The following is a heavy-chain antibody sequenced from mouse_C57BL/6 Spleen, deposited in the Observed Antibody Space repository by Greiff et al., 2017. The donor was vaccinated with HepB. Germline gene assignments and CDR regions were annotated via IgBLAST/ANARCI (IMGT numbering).Heavy chain of an antibody. D-gene: IGHD1-1*01. CDR3: TSGPPYFYGSSYDWYFDV. CDR1: GFTFSSYA. V-gene: IGHV5-9-1*02. CDR2: ISSGGDYI. J-gene: IGHJ1*03. Sequence: DVKLVESGEGLVKPGGSLKLSCAASGFTFSSYAMSWVRQTPEKRLEWVAYISSGGDYIYYAETVKGRFTISRDNARNTLYLQMSSLKSEDTAMYYCTSGPPYFYGSSYDWYFDVWGTGTTVTVSS.